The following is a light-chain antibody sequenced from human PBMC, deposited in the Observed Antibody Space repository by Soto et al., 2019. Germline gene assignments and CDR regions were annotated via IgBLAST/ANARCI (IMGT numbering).Light chain of an antibody. Sequence: QSVLTQPPSVSGAPGQRVTISCTGTSSNIGAGYNVHWYQQLPGTAPKLLIYGNSNRPSGVPYRFSGSKSGTSASLAITGRQAEDEADYYCQSYDGSLSGWVFGGGTKLTVL. V-gene: IGLV1-40*01. J-gene: IGLJ3*02. CDR1: SSNIGAGYN. CDR3: QSYDGSLSGWV. CDR2: GNS.